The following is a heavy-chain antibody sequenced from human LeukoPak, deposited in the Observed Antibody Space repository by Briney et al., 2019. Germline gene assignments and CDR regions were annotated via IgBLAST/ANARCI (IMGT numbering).Heavy chain of an antibody. V-gene: IGHV4-34*01. CDR3: AARQLVPVSHWFDP. Sequence: PSETLSLTCAVYGGSFSGYYWSWIRQPPGKGLEWIGEINHSGSTNYNSSLKSRVTISVDTSKNQFSLKLSSVTAADTAVYYCAARQLVPVSHWFDPWGQGTLVTVSS. CDR2: INHSGST. D-gene: IGHD6-13*01. CDR1: GGSFSGYY. J-gene: IGHJ5*02.